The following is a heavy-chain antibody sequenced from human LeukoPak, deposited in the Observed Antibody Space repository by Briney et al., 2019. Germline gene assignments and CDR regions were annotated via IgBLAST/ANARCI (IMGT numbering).Heavy chain of an antibody. Sequence: PGGSLRLSCAASGFTVSSTYMSWVRQAPGKGLEWVSVIYSGGSTFYADSVKGRFTISRDDSKNTLHLQMNSLRAEDTALYYCARDSNYDHWGQGTLVTVSS. D-gene: IGHD5-18*01. V-gene: IGHV3-66*02. J-gene: IGHJ4*02. CDR1: GFTVSSTY. CDR3: ARDSNYDH. CDR2: IYSGGST.